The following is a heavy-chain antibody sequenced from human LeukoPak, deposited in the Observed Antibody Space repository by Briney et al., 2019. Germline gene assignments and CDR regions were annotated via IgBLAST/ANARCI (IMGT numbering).Heavy chain of an antibody. CDR3: ARADNWNYVRFDP. CDR2: IYYSGNT. D-gene: IGHD1-7*01. CDR1: GDSISTFY. Sequence: PSETLSLTCTVSGDSISTFYWSWIRQPPGTGLEWIGYIYYSGNTNYNPSLKSRVTISIDTSKNQFSLRLRSVTAADTAVYYCARADNWNYVRFDPWGQGTLVTVSS. J-gene: IGHJ5*02. V-gene: IGHV4-59*01.